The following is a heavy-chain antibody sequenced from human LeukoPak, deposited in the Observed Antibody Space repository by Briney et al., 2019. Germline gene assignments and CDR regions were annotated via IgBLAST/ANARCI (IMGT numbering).Heavy chain of an antibody. D-gene: IGHD6-6*01. J-gene: IGHJ4*02. Sequence: SETLSLTCTVSGGSISSYYWSWIRQPPGKGLEWIGYIYYSGSTNYNPSLKSRVTISVDTSKNQFSLKLSSVTAAYTAVYYCVSSSSPSNFDYWGQGTLVTVSS. CDR1: GGSISSYY. CDR3: VSSSSPSNFDY. V-gene: IGHV4-59*01. CDR2: IYYSGST.